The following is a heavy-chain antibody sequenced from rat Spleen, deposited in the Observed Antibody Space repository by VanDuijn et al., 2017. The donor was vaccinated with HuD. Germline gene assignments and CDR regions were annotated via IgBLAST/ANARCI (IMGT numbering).Heavy chain of an antibody. Sequence: EVQLVESGGGLVQPGRSMKLSCAASGFTFSDFYLAWVRQAPKKGLEWVATISYDGGTTYYRDSVKGRFTVSRDNAKSTLYLQMDSLGSEDTATYYCARQGYGRDYFDYWGQGVMVTVSS. D-gene: IGHD1-3*01. CDR3: ARQGYGRDYFDY. CDR2: ISYDGGTT. CDR1: GFTFSDFY. V-gene: IGHV5-22*01. J-gene: IGHJ2*01.